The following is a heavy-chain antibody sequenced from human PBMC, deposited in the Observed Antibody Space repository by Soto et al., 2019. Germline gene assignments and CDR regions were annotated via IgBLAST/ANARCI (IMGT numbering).Heavy chain of an antibody. CDR2: IHSDGTIT. Sequence: EVQLVESGGGLVQPGGSLRLSCATSGFTFGNYWMYWVRQAPGKGLVWVSRIHSDGTITTYADSVKGRFTISRDIAKNTLYLQMNSLRAEDTAVYYCARGRGSFYLDFWGQGTLVTVSS. D-gene: IGHD1-26*01. CDR3: ARGRGSFYLDF. CDR1: GFTFGNYW. J-gene: IGHJ4*02. V-gene: IGHV3-74*01.